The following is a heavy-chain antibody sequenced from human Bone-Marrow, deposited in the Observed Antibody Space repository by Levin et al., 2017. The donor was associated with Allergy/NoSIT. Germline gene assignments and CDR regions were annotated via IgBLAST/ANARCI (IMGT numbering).Heavy chain of an antibody. V-gene: IGHV5-51*01. CDR2: IYPGDSDT. CDR3: ARHYTLDV. CDR1: GYTFITYY. J-gene: IGHJ6*02. Sequence: GESLKISCKGSGYTFITYYIAWVRQMPGKGLEWVGIIYPGDSDTRYSPSFRGQVTISADKSISTAYLQWASLQASDTATYYCARHYTLDVWGQGTTVTVSS.